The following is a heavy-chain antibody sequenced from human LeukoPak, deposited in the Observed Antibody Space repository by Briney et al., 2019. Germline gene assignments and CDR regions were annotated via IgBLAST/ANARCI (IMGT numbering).Heavy chain of an antibody. CDR3: VRPSRGYRGPFDI. D-gene: IGHD3-22*01. Sequence: GESLKISCKGAGYSFTTFWIAWVRQMPGKGLEWMGIIYPGNSDTRYNPPFQGQVTISADKSISTAYLQWSSLKASDIAMYYCVRPSRGYRGPFDIWGQGTMVTVSS. J-gene: IGHJ3*02. V-gene: IGHV5-51*01. CDR1: GYSFTTFW. CDR2: IYPGNSDT.